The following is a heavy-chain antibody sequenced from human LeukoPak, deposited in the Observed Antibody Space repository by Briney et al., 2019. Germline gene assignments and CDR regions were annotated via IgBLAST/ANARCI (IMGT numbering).Heavy chain of an antibody. CDR1: GGSISSGGYY. V-gene: IGHV4-31*03. CDR3: ARDLSMVRGLEGLFDP. Sequence: PSETLSLTCTVSGGSISSGGYYWSWIRQHPGKGLEWIGYIYYSGSTYYNPSLKSRVTISVDTSKNQFSLKLSSVTAADTAGYYCARDLSMVRGLEGLFDPWGQGTLVTVSS. CDR2: IYYSGST. J-gene: IGHJ5*02. D-gene: IGHD3-10*01.